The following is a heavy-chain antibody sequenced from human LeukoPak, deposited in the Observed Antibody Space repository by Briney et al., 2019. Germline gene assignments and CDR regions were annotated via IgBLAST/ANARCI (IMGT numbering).Heavy chain of an antibody. CDR1: GYTFTYYY. CDR3: ARVRLYIGYDYLDY. Sequence: ASVNVSFKASGYTFTYYYMHWVRQAPGQGLEWMGWINPNSGGTNNAHKFQGRVTMTRETYISTDYMELRRLRYDETDGCLCARVRLYIGYDYLDYWGQGTLVTVSS. CDR2: INPNSGGT. J-gene: IGHJ4*02. V-gene: IGHV1-2*02. D-gene: IGHD5-12*01.